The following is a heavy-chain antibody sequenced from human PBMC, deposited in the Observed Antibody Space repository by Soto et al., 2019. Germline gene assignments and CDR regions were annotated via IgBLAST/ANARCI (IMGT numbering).Heavy chain of an antibody. CDR2: ISSSSSTI. CDR1: GFTFSSYS. CDR3: SSAGYYDSSAYYREPDYYYYYGMDV. V-gene: IGHV3-48*01. Sequence: GGSLRLSCAASGFTFSSYSMNWVRQAPGKGLEWVSYISSSSSTIYYADSVKGRFTISRDNAKNSLYLQMNSLKTEDTAVYYCSSAGYYDSSAYYREPDYYYYYGMDVWGQGTTVTVSS. J-gene: IGHJ6*02. D-gene: IGHD3-22*01.